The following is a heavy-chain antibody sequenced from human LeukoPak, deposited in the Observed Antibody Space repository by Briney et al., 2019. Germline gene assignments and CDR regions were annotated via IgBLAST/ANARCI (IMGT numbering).Heavy chain of an antibody. CDR3: ARDLSGVTGYTYGRGIDY. J-gene: IGHJ4*02. Sequence: GGSLRLSCAASGFTFSSHWMSSVRQAPGQGLEWVANIKKDGSEKYYVDSVKGRFTISRDNAKTSLYLQMNSLRAEDTAVYYCARDLSGVTGYTYGRGIDYWGQGTLVTVSS. CDR2: IKKDGSEK. D-gene: IGHD5-18*01. CDR1: GFTFSSHW. V-gene: IGHV3-7*01.